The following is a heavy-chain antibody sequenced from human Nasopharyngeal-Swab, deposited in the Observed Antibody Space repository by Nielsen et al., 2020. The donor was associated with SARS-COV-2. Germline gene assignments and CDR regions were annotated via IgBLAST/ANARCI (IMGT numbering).Heavy chain of an antibody. V-gene: IGHV3-7*01. D-gene: IGHD2-2*01. CDR1: GFTFSSYW. CDR2: IKQDGSEK. Sequence: GESLKISCAASGFTFSSYWMSWVRQAPGKGLEWVANIKQDGSEKYYVDSVKGRFTISRDNAKNSLYLQMNSLRAEDTAVYYCARDGGGGEDCSSTSCYLDYYCYYGMDVWGQGTTVTVSS. CDR3: ARDGGGGEDCSSTSCYLDYYCYYGMDV. J-gene: IGHJ6*02.